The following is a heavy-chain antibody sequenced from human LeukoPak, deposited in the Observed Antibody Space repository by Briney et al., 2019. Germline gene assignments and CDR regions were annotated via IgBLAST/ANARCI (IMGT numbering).Heavy chain of an antibody. CDR3: AKDPPRSYYDTSGYYY. CDR1: GFTFSDYY. Sequence: GGSLRLSCAASGFTFSDYYMSWIRQAPGKGLEWVSTISGTGGGTYYADSVKGRFTVSRDDSKNTLFLQMNSLRAEDTAVYYCAKDPPRSYYDTSGYYYWGQGTLVTVSS. D-gene: IGHD3-22*01. CDR2: ISGTGGGT. V-gene: IGHV3-23*01. J-gene: IGHJ4*02.